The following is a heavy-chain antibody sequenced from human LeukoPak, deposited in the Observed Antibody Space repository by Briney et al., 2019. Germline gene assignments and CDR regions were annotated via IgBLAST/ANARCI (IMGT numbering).Heavy chain of an antibody. D-gene: IGHD3-10*01. CDR3: ASRPADTTWYGVFDY. V-gene: IGHV4-59*11. CDR1: SGSINSHY. CDR2: IFNTGNT. J-gene: IGHJ4*02. Sequence: SETLSLTCSVSSGSINSHYWSWSRQPPGKRLGWIGYIFNTGNTNYNPSLASRVTMSVDTSRAQFFLRLSPVTAADTAIYYCASRPADTTWYGVFDYWSQGTLVIVSS.